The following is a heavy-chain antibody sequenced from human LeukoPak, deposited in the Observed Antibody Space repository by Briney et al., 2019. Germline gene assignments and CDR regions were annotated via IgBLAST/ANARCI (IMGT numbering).Heavy chain of an antibody. Sequence: ASVKVSCKASGYTFTSYAMHWVRQAPGQRLEWMGWINAGNGNTKYSQKFQGRVTVTRDTSTSTVHMELGGLRSEDTAVYYCARDQEAFDYWGQGTLVTVSS. J-gene: IGHJ4*02. CDR3: ARDQEAFDY. V-gene: IGHV1-3*01. CDR1: GYTFTSYA. CDR2: INAGNGNT.